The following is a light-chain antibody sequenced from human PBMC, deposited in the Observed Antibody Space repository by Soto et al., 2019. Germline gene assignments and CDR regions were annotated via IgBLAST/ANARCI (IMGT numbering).Light chain of an antibody. V-gene: IGLV1-40*01. Sequence: QSVLTQPPSVSGAPGQRVTISCTGSSSDIGAGYHVHWYQQLPGTAPKLLIYGNNYRPSGVPDRFSGSKSGTSASLAITGLQAEDEADYYCQSYDSSLSGSVFGGGTKLTVL. CDR1: SSDIGAGYH. CDR2: GNN. CDR3: QSYDSSLSGSV. J-gene: IGLJ3*02.